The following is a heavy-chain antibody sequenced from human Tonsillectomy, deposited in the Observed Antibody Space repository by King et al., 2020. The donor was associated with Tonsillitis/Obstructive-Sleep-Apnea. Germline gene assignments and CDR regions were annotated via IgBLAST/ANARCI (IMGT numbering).Heavy chain of an antibody. V-gene: IGHV3-48*03. Sequence: VQLVESGGGLVQPGGSLRLSCVGSGITFSSYEMNWVRQAPGKGLEWISYISSSGDTKYYADSVKGRFTISRDNAKNSLYLRMNSLRSEDTAVYYCASPRDSGSYAYWYFDLWGRGTLVTVSS. CDR1: GITFSSYE. J-gene: IGHJ2*01. D-gene: IGHD1-26*01. CDR3: ASPRDSGSYAYWYFDL. CDR2: ISSSGDTK.